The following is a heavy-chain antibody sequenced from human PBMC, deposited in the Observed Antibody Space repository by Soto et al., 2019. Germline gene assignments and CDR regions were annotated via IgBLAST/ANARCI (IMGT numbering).Heavy chain of an antibody. CDR3: ARVAAGGYDSSGYYYDPPPDY. Sequence: SVKVSCKASGGTFSSYTISWVRQAPGQGLEWMGGIIPIFGTANYAQKFQGRVTITADESTSTAYMELSSLRSEDTAVYYCARVAAGGYDSSGYYYDPPPDYWGQGTLVTVSS. D-gene: IGHD3-22*01. CDR2: IIPIFGTA. J-gene: IGHJ4*02. V-gene: IGHV1-69*13. CDR1: GGTFSSYT.